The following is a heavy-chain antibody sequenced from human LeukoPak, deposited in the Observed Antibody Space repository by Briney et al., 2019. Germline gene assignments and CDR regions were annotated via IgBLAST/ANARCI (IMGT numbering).Heavy chain of an antibody. D-gene: IGHD4-17*01. Sequence: GSLRLSCAASGFTFSSYGMHWVRQAPGKGLEWVAVISYDGSNKYYADSVKGRFTISRDNSKNTLYLQMNSLRAEDTAVYYCARPPYGDYVTWFDPWGQGTLVTVSS. CDR1: GFTFSSYG. CDR2: ISYDGSNK. V-gene: IGHV3-30*19. CDR3: ARPPYGDYVTWFDP. J-gene: IGHJ5*02.